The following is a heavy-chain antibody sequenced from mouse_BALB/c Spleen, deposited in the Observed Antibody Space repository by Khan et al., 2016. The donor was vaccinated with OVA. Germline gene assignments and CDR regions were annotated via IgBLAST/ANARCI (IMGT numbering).Heavy chain of an antibody. Sequence: VQLQESGPELVKPGASVKMSCKASGYTFPYYVITWVKPRTGQGLEWIGEIYPGSDHAYYNERFKGKATLTADKSSNTTHMQLSSLTSEDSAVYFCARGDGYYVYFDYWGQGTTLTVSS. CDR3: ARGDGYYVYFDY. CDR2: IYPGSDHA. D-gene: IGHD2-3*01. J-gene: IGHJ2*01. V-gene: IGHV1-81*01. CDR1: GYTFPYYV.